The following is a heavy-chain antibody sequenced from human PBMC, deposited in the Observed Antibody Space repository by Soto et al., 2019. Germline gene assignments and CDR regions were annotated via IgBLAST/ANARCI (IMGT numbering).Heavy chain of an antibody. CDR1: GGSFSGYY. CDR2: INHSGST. CDR3: ARLPSSYYTAYYGMDV. V-gene: IGHV4-34*01. D-gene: IGHD1-26*01. J-gene: IGHJ6*02. Sequence: QVQLQQWGAGLLKPSETLSLTCAVYGGSFSGYYWSWIRQPPGKGLEWIGEINHSGSTNYNPSLKSRVTISVDTSKNQFSLKLSSVTAADTAVYYCARLPSSYYTAYYGMDVWGQGTTVTVSS.